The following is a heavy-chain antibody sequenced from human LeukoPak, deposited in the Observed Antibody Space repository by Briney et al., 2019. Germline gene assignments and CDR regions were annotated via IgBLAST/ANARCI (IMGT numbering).Heavy chain of an antibody. Sequence: PGGSLRLSCAASGFTFSSHAMSWVRQAPGKGLERVSALSGSGGSTYYADSVKGRLIISRDNSNNTLYLQMNSLRAEDTAVYYCAKDRFGLVMTVYWYFDLWGRGTQVTVSS. CDR1: GFTFSSHA. CDR2: LSGSGGST. D-gene: IGHD2-21*02. CDR3: AKDRFGLVMTVYWYFDL. V-gene: IGHV3-23*01. J-gene: IGHJ2*01.